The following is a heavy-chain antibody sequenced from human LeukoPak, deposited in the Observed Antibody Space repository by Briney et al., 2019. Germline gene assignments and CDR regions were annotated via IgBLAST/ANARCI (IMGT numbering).Heavy chain of an antibody. CDR3: ARVSSGYSSGWPGGAFDI. CDR1: GFTFSSYS. Sequence: GGSLRLSCAASGFTFSSYSMNWVRQAPGKGLEWVPYISSSSSTIYYADSVKGRFTISRDNAKNSLYLQMNSLRDEDTAVYYCARVSSGYSSGWPGGAFDIWGQGTMVTVSS. CDR2: ISSSSSTI. D-gene: IGHD6-19*01. V-gene: IGHV3-48*02. J-gene: IGHJ3*02.